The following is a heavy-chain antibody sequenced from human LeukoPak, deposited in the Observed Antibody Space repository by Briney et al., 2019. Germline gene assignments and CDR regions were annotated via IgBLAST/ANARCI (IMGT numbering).Heavy chain of an antibody. CDR2: IKQDGSEK. CDR1: GFTFSSYW. Sequence: SGGSLRLSCAASGFTFSSYWMSWVRQAPGKGLEWVANIKQDGSEKYYVDSVKGRFTISRDNAKNSLYLQMNSLRAEDTAVYYCARGGTYYYGSGTYNWFDPWGQGTPVTVSS. J-gene: IGHJ5*02. V-gene: IGHV3-7*03. CDR3: ARGGTYYYGSGTYNWFDP. D-gene: IGHD3-10*01.